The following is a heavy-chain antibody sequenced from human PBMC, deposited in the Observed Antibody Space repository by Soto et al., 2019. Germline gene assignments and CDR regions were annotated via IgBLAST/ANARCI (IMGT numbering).Heavy chain of an antibody. J-gene: IGHJ6*02. Sequence: GESLKISCKGSGYRFTSYWNSWVRQMPGKGLEWLGRIDPSDSYTNYSPSFQGHVTISPDKSISTASLQWSRLKASDTAMYYCERLHGRRGAAGKDYYYGMDGWGQG. D-gene: IGHD6-13*01. CDR3: ERLHGRRGAAGKDYYYGMDG. CDR2: IDPSDSYT. CDR1: GYRFTSYW. V-gene: IGHV5-10-1*01.